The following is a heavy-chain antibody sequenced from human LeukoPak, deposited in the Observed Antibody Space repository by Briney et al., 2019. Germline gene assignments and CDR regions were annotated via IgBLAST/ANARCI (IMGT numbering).Heavy chain of an antibody. CDR1: GYTFTNNA. CDR3: ARGSAAGLDY. J-gene: IGHJ4*02. CDR2: INAGNGNT. Sequence: ASVKVSCKASGYTFTNNAIHWVRRAPGQRLEWMGWINAGNGNTKYSQKFQGRVTITRDTSASTVYMELSGLRYEDTAMYYCARGSAAGLDYWGQGILVTVSS. V-gene: IGHV1-3*01. D-gene: IGHD6-13*01.